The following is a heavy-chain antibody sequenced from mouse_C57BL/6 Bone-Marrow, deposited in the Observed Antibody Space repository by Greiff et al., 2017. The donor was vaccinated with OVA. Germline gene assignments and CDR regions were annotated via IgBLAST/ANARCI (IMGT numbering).Heavy chain of an antibody. CDR1: GYTFTSYW. CDR2: IDPSDSYT. Sequence: QVQLQQPGAELVRPGTSVTLSCKASGYTFTSYWMHWVKQRPGQGLEWIGVIDPSDSYTNYNQKFNGKATLTVDTSSSTAYMLLSSLTSEDSAVYYCARLLRYSFWYFDVWGTGTTVTVSS. J-gene: IGHJ1*03. CDR3: ARLLRYSFWYFDV. V-gene: IGHV1-59*01. D-gene: IGHD1-1*01.